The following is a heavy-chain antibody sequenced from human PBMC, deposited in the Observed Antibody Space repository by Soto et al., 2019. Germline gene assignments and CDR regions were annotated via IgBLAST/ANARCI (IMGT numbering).Heavy chain of an antibody. CDR1: GFTFSDYY. CDR3: ERYRSISGAELGWFDA. V-gene: IGHV3-11*01. D-gene: IGHD6-19*01. J-gene: IGHJ5*02. CDR2: ISSSGSSI. Sequence: GGSLRLSCAASGFTFSDYYMSWIRQAPGKGLEWVSYISSSGSSIYYADSVKGRFTISRDNAKNSLYLQMNSLRAEDTAVYYCERYRSISGAELGWFDAWGQGTLVTACS.